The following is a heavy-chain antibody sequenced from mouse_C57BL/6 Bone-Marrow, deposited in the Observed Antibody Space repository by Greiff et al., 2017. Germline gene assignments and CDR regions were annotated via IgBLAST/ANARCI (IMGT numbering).Heavy chain of an antibody. D-gene: IGHD1-1*01. CDR3: TIYYYGSSYPYYAMDY. Sequence: VQLKESGGGLVQPGGSMKLSCVASGFTFSNYWMNWVRQSPEKGLEWVAQIRLKSDNYATHYAESVKGRFTISRDDSKSSVYLQMNNLRAEDTGIYYCTIYYYGSSYPYYAMDYWGQGTSVTVSS. CDR2: IRLKSDNYAT. J-gene: IGHJ4*01. V-gene: IGHV6-3*01. CDR1: GFTFSNYW.